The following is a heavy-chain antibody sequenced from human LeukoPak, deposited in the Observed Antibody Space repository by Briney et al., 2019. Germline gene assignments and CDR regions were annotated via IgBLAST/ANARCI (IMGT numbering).Heavy chain of an antibody. D-gene: IGHD3-10*01. J-gene: IGHJ4*02. CDR3: ARVRQSSGSYRKVPDY. Sequence: ASVKVSCKASGYTFTSYDINWVRQATGQGLEWMGWMNPNSGNTGYAQKFQGRVTMTRNTSISTAYMELSSLRSEDTAVYYCARVRQSSGSYRKVPDYWGQGTLVTVSS. CDR1: GYTFTSYD. CDR2: MNPNSGNT. V-gene: IGHV1-8*01.